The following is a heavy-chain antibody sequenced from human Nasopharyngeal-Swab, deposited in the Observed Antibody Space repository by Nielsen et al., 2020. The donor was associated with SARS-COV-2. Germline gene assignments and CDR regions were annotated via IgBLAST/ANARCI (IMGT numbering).Heavy chain of an antibody. CDR1: GGTFSYYA. D-gene: IGHD6-6*01. V-gene: IGHV1-69*13. CDR3: ARRPYSSSSGDYYYGMDV. J-gene: IGHJ6*02. CDR2: IITIFGTA. Sequence: SVKVSCKASGGTFSYYAISWVRQARGQGREGRGGIITIFGTANYAQKFQGRVTITADESTSTAYMELSSLRSEDTAVYYCARRPYSSSSGDYYYGMDVWGQGTTVTVSS.